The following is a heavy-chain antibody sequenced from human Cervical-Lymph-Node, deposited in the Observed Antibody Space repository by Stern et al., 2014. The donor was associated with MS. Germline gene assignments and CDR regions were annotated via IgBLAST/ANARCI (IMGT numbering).Heavy chain of an antibody. Sequence: EMQLVESGGGLVQPGGSLKLSCAASGFTFSGSAIHWVRQASGKGLEWVGRIRSKADSYATAYAASVKGRFTISRDDSKNTAYLQMNSLKTEDTAMYYCTRLSNSQAHDAFDIWGQGTMVTVSS. J-gene: IGHJ3*02. CDR3: TRLSNSQAHDAFDI. CDR1: GFTFSGSA. CDR2: IRSKADSYAT. V-gene: IGHV3-73*01. D-gene: IGHD4-23*01.